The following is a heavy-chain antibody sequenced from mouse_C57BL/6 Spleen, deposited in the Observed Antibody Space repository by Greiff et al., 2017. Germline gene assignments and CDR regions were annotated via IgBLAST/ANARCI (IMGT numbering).Heavy chain of an antibody. Sequence: EVKLQESGPELVKPGASVKISCKASGYSFTGYYMNWVKQSPEKSLEWIGEINPSTGGTTYNQKFKAKATLTVDKSSSTAYMQLKSLTSEDSAVYYCARGRDFDYWGQGTTLTVSS. V-gene: IGHV1-42*01. CDR1: GYSFTGYY. CDR3: ARGRDFDY. CDR2: INPSTGGT. J-gene: IGHJ2*01.